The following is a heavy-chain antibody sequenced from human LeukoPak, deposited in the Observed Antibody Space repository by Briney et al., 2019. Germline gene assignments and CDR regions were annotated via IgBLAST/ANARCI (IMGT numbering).Heavy chain of an antibody. CDR1: GFTFSTYT. Sequence: GGSLRLSCAASGFTFSTYTMTWVRQAPGKGLECVPTIDGRSVDTYYADSVKGRFTISRDNSRNTVYLQMNSLRAEDTAVYYCAKDRAGTPWADWGQGTLITVSS. J-gene: IGHJ4*02. V-gene: IGHV3-23*01. D-gene: IGHD1-1*01. CDR2: IDGRSVDT. CDR3: AKDRAGTPWAD.